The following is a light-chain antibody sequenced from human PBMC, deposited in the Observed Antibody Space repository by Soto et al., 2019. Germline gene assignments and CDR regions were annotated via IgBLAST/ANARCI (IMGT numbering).Light chain of an antibody. CDR2: DAS. Sequence: DIQMTQSTSTLSASVGDRVTITCRASQSISSRLAWYQQKPGKAPKLLIFDASSLDSGVPSRFSGSGSGTEFTLAISSLQRDDFATYYCQQYYSYWTFGQGSKVEFK. V-gene: IGKV1-5*01. J-gene: IGKJ1*01. CDR1: QSISSR. CDR3: QQYYSYWT.